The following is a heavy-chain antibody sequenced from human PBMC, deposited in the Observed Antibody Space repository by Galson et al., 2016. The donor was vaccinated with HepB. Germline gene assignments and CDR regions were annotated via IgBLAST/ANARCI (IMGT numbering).Heavy chain of an antibody. J-gene: IGHJ4*02. D-gene: IGHD6-13*01. CDR3: AKDLGPYSRSPRGGTDY. V-gene: IGHV3-30*18. Sequence: SLRLSCAASGFTFSSYGMHWVRQAPGKGLEWVAVISYDGSNKYYADSVKGRFTISTDISKNTRYLQMNSLRAEDTAVYYCAKDLGPYSRSPRGGTDYWGQGTLVTVSS. CDR2: ISYDGSNK. CDR1: GFTFSSYG.